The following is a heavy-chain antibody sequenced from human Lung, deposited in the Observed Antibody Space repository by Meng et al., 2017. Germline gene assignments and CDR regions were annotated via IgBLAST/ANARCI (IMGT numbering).Heavy chain of an antibody. Sequence: HVQLLQSGAEVKQSGAQLKVSCKASDYTFTGYVFCWVRQAPGQGLEWMAWLGAHPGDTSFAPKFLGRVTVTADTATATAYMELRSLRSDDTAVFYCARGTPGRSYCDYWGLGTLVTVSS. CDR3: ARGTPGRSYCDY. V-gene: IGHV1-18*01. CDR2: LGAHPGDT. CDR1: DYTFTGYV. J-gene: IGHJ4*02. D-gene: IGHD3-10*01.